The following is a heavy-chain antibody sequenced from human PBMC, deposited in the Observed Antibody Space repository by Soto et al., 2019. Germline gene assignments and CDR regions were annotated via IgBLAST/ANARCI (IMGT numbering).Heavy chain of an antibody. D-gene: IGHD2-15*01. Sequence: QITLKESGPTLVKPTQTLTLTCTCSGFSLSTSGVGVGWIRQPPGKALEWLALIYWDDDKRYSPSLKSRLTITKDTSKNQVVLTMTNMEPVDTATYYCAHRPSYCSGGSCYSGFDYWGQGTLVTVSS. CDR1: GFSLSTSGVG. J-gene: IGHJ4*02. CDR3: AHRPSYCSGGSCYSGFDY. V-gene: IGHV2-5*02. CDR2: IYWDDDK.